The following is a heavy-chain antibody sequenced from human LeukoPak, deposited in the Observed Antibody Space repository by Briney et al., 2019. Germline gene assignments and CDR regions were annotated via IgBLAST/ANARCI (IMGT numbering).Heavy chain of an antibody. Sequence: GGSLRLSCAASGFTFSSYSMNWVRRAPGKGLEWVSSISSSSSYIYYADSVKGRFTISRDNSKNTLYLQMNSLRAEDTAVYYCAKDHDFGELLSSWFDPWGQGTLVTVSS. CDR1: GFTFSSYS. CDR3: AKDHDFGELLSSWFDP. V-gene: IGHV3-21*01. J-gene: IGHJ5*02. D-gene: IGHD3-10*01. CDR2: ISSSSSYI.